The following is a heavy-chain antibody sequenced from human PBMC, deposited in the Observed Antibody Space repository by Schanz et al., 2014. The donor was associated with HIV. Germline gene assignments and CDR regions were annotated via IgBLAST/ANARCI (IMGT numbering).Heavy chain of an antibody. J-gene: IGHJ4*02. V-gene: IGHV1-46*01. CDR3: ARGLGRCGGDCRGSPLDY. Sequence: QVQLVQSGVEVKKPGASVKVSCKASGYSFTGFFLHWVRQAPGQGLEWMGIINPSGGSTTYAQKFQGRATLHTGTATRTVELELRRPRSEDTAVYYWARGLGRCGGDCRGSPLDYWGQGTLVVVSS. CDR1: GYSFTGFF. D-gene: IGHD2-21*02. CDR2: INPSGGST.